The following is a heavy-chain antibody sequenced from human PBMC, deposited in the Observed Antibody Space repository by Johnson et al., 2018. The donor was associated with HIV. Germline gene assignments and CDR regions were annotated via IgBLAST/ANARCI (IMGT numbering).Heavy chain of an antibody. CDR1: GFTFSSYG. J-gene: IGHJ3*01. D-gene: IGHD4-11*01. V-gene: IGHV3-30*18. Sequence: QVQLVESGGGVVQPGRSLRVSCAASGFTFSSYGMHCVRQAPGQGLEWVALISFDGSNKYYADSVKGRFTISRDNSKNTVYLQMSSLRAEDTAVYYCANLQSSDFPYAFDVWGQGTMVTVSS. CDR2: ISFDGSNK. CDR3: ANLQSSDFPYAFDV.